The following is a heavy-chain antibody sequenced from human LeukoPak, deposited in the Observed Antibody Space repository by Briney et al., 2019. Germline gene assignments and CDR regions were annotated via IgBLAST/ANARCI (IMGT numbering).Heavy chain of an antibody. CDR3: ARDIYCSDGSCYRFNFDY. D-gene: IGHD2-15*01. CDR2: MNPNSGNT. V-gene: IGHV1-8*03. CDR1: GYTFTSYD. Sequence: ASVKVSCKASGYTFTSYDINWVQQATGQGLEWMGWMNPNSGNTGYAQKFQGRVTITRDTSISTAYMELSSLRSEDTAVYYCARDIYCSDGSCYRFNFDYWGQGTLVTVSS. J-gene: IGHJ4*02.